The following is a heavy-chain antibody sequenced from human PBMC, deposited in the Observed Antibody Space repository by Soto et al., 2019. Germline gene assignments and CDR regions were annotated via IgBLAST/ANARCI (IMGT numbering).Heavy chain of an antibody. Sequence: QVQLVESGGGLVKPGGSLRLSCAASGFTFSDYYMSWIRQAPGKGLEWVSYISRSGSTIYYADSVKGRFTISRDNAKNSLYRQMNSLRAEDTAVYYCARDIGCSSRTSCPYYYYYYMDVWGKGTTVTVSS. D-gene: IGHD2-2*01. CDR1: GFTFSDYY. V-gene: IGHV3-11*01. J-gene: IGHJ6*03. CDR3: ARDIGCSSRTSCPYYYYYYMDV. CDR2: ISRSGSTI.